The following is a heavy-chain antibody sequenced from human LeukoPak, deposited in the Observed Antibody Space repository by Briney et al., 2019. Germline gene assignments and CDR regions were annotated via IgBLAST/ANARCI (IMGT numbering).Heavy chain of an antibody. CDR1: GGSINSGDYY. Sequence: SETLSLTCTVSGGSINSGDYYWSWIRQPPGKGLEWIGSIYHSGSTYYNPSLKSRVTISVDTSKNQFSLKLSSVTAADTAVYYCARVFQGYDFWSGYTKSPDAFDIWGQGTMVTVSS. J-gene: IGHJ3*02. CDR3: ARVFQGYDFWSGYTKSPDAFDI. V-gene: IGHV4-39*07. D-gene: IGHD3-3*01. CDR2: IYHSGST.